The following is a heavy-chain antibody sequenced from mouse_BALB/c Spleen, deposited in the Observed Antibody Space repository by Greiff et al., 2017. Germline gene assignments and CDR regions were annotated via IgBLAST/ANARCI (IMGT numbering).Heavy chain of an antibody. V-gene: IGHV1S137*01. CDR1: GYTFTDYA. J-gene: IGHJ4*01. CDR2: ISTYYGDA. Sequence: QVQLKESGAELVRPGVSVKISCKGSGYTFTDYAMHWVKQSHAKSLEWIGVISTYYGDASYNQKFKGKATMTVDKSSSTAYMELARLTSEDSAIYYCARFRDYNAMDYWGQGTSVTVSS. D-gene: IGHD2-12*01. CDR3: ARFRDYNAMDY.